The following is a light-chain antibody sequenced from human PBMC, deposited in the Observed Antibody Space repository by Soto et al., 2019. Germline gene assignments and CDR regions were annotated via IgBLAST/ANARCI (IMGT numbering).Light chain of an antibody. Sequence: DIQMTQSPSSLSASVGDRVTITCWASQSVSNYLNWYQQKPGKAPKLLIYAASSLQSRVTSRFSGSGSGTDFTLKLTGLEPEELAVYDCQHRSIRPVSVGQGPRLEIK. CDR2: AAS. CDR3: QHRSIRPVS. J-gene: IGKJ5*01. V-gene: IGKV1-39*01. CDR1: QSVSNY.